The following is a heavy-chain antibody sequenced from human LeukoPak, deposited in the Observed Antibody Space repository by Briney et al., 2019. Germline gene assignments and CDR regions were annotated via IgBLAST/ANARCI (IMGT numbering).Heavy chain of an antibody. CDR1: GFTFSSYW. J-gene: IGHJ4*02. V-gene: IGHV3-7*01. CDR3: ARDITASWPYYFDY. D-gene: IGHD1-20*01. Sequence: PGGSLRLSCAASGFTFSSYWMSWVRQAPGKGLEWVANIKQDGSEKYYVDSVKGRFTISRDNAKNSLYLQMNSLRAKDTAVYYCARDITASWPYYFDYWGQGTLVTVSS. CDR2: IKQDGSEK.